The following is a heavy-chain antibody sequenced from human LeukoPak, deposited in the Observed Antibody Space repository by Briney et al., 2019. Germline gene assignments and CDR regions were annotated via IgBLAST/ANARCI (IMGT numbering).Heavy chain of an antibody. D-gene: IGHD3-10*01. CDR2: IGSDGKT. Sequence: GGSLRLSCEASGFPFSSYAMTWVRPAPGKGLERVSSIGSDGKTHYSESVKGRFVISRDNFGGMVFLQLNSLRVEDTALYYCARDLHYYAAMDVWGQGTTVTVSS. CDR3: ARDLHYYAAMDV. CDR1: GFPFSSYA. J-gene: IGHJ6*02. V-gene: IGHV3-23*01.